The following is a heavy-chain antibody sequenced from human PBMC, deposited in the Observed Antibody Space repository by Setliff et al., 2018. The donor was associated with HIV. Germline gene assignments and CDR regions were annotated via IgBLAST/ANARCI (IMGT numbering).Heavy chain of an antibody. D-gene: IGHD2-15*01. CDR1: GDSISNSAYF. Sequence: SETLSLTCSVSGDSISNSAYFWGWIRQPSGKGLEYIGSIYYNGDTYYNPSLKSRVTISVDTSNNQSSLKLRSVTAADTAVYYCARRLVVVAAEDYFDSWGQGDLXTVSS. J-gene: IGHJ4*02. CDR2: IYYNGDT. V-gene: IGHV4-39*01. CDR3: ARRLVVVAAEDYFDS.